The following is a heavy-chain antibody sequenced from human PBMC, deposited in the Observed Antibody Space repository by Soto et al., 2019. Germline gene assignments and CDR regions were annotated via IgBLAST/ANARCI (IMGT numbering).Heavy chain of an antibody. CDR2: INTGNGNT. CDR1: GYTFTNNA. CDR3: ARRRERFFDY. Sequence: GASVKVSCKASGYTFTNNAIHWVRQAPGQRLEWMGWINTGNGNTKYSQKLQGRVTISRDTPASTASMELRSLTSEDTAVYYCARRRERFFDYWGQGTVVTVSS. V-gene: IGHV1-3*04. J-gene: IGHJ4*02.